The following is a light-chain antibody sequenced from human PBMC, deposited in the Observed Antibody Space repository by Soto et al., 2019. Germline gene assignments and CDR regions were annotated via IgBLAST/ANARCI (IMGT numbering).Light chain of an antibody. J-gene: IGKJ1*01. Sequence: EIVLTQSPGTLSLSPGDRATLSCRASQSVSSSYLAWYQQNPGQAPRLLIYGASSRATGIPDRFSGSGSGTDFTLTISRLEPEDFAVYYCQQYGSSPPWTFGQGTRWIS. CDR3: QQYGSSPPWT. CDR1: QSVSSSY. V-gene: IGKV3-20*01. CDR2: GAS.